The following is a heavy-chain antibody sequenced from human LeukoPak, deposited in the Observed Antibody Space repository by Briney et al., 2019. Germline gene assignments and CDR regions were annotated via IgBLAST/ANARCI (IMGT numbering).Heavy chain of an antibody. D-gene: IGHD3-22*01. Sequence: ASVKVSCKASGYTFTSYYMHWVRQAPGQGLEWMGIINPSGGSTSYAQKFQGRVTMTGDMSTSTAYMELSSLRSEDTAVYYCARVRANTDYYDTAFDYWGQGTLVTVSS. CDR2: INPSGGST. J-gene: IGHJ4*02. V-gene: IGHV1-46*01. CDR1: GYTFTSYY. CDR3: ARVRANTDYYDTAFDY.